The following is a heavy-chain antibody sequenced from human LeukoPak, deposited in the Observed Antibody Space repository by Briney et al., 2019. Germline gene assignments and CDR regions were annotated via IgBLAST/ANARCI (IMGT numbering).Heavy chain of an antibody. CDR3: ARLKPYYFDY. V-gene: IGHV4-30-4*01. J-gene: IGHJ4*02. CDR2: IFYSGST. Sequence: SQALSLTCTVSGGSVSSGEYFWSWIRPPPGKGLEWIGYIFYSGSTYYNPSLKSRVTISVDTSKNQFSLKLSSVTAADTAVYYCARLKPYYFDYWGQGTLVTVSS. CDR1: GGSVSSGEYF.